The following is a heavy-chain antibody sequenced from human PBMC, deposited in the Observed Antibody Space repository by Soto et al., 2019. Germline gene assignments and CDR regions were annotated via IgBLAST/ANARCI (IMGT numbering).Heavy chain of an antibody. V-gene: IGHV3-48*03. D-gene: IGHD6-6*01. CDR2: ISSSGSTI. CDR3: ARGVGYSSSSFSY. CDR1: GFTFSSYE. J-gene: IGHJ4*02. Sequence: GGSLRLSCAASGFTFSSYEMNWVRQAPGKGLEWVSYISSSGSTIHYADSVKGQFTISRDNAKNSLYLQMNSLRAEDTAVYYCARGVGYSSSSFSYWGQGTLVTVSS.